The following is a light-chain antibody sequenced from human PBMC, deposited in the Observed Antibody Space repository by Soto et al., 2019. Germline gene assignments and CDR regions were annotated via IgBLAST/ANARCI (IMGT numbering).Light chain of an antibody. Sequence: DLVLTPSPDSLSVSMGTRATINCKSSQSVLYSSNNKNYLAWYQQKPGQPPKLLIYWASTRESGVPDRFSGSGSGTDFTLSISSLQAEDVALYYCHQYYTTPWTFGQGTKVDIK. J-gene: IGKJ1*01. CDR3: HQYYTTPWT. CDR1: QSVLYSSNNKNY. V-gene: IGKV4-1*01. CDR2: WAS.